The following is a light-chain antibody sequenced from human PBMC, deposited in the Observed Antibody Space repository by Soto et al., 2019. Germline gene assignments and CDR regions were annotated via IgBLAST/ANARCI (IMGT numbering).Light chain of an antibody. V-gene: IGKV1-39*01. Sequence: EIQMTQSPSSLSAYVGYRVTITFRASQSISSYLNWYQQKPGKAPKLLIYAASSLQSGVPSRFSGSGSGTDFTLTISSLKPEDFATYYCQQSYSTCTFGKGTKVDIK. CDR2: AAS. CDR1: QSISSY. CDR3: QQSYSTCT. J-gene: IGKJ1*01.